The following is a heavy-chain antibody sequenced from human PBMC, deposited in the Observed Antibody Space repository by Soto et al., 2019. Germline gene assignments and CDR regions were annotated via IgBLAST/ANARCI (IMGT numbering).Heavy chain of an antibody. CDR3: ARVLFGRGNWFDP. J-gene: IGHJ5*02. V-gene: IGHV4-39*06. CDR2: IKYSGTT. CDR1: GGSISSSRCH. Sequence: SETLSLTCTVSGGSISSSRCHWGWIRQPPGKGLEWIASIKYSGTTFYNPSLKSRVTLSVDTSKNQFALKLSSVTAADTAVYYCARVLFGRGNWFDPRGQGTLVTVSS. D-gene: IGHD3-3*01.